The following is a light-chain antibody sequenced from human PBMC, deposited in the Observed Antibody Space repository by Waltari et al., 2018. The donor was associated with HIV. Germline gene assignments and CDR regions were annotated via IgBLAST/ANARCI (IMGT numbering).Light chain of an antibody. V-gene: IGLV2-23*01. J-gene: IGLJ1*01. CDR2: EGS. CDR1: RSDVGSYNL. CDR3: CSYTGSSTRRPYV. Sequence: QSALTQPASVSGSPGQSITITCTGTRSDVGSYNLVPWDQQHPGKAPKVMIYEGSKRPSGVSNRFSGSKSGNTASLTISGLQAEDEADYYCCSYTGSSTRRPYVFGTGTKVTVL.